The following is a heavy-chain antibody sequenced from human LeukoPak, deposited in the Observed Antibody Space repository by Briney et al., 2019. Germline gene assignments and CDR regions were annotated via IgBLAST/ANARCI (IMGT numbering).Heavy chain of an antibody. V-gene: IGHV4-4*07. CDR3: AGVGPHRDPPQWLGSGWFDP. CDR1: LDSITIYY. CDR2: IYTSGST. J-gene: IGHJ5*02. Sequence: SETLSLTSTVSLDSITIYYWCSIPQPAGEGLERIVRIYTSGSTNYNPPLQRRVTMPVATSKHQFSLKLSSVTSEDTAGYYCAGVGPHRDPPQWLGSGWFDPWGQGTLVTVSS. D-gene: IGHD6-19*01.